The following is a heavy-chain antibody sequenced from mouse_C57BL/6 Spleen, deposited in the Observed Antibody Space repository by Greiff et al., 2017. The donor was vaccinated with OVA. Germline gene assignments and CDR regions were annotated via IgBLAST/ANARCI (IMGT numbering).Heavy chain of an antibody. CDR1: GYAFSSYW. D-gene: IGHD4-1*02. CDR3: ASPQLGLGYFDV. CDR2: IYPGDGDT. J-gene: IGHJ1*03. Sequence: VQLQQSGAELVKPGASVKISCKASGYAFSSYWMNWVKQRPGKGLEWIGQIYPGDGDTNYNGKFKGKATLTADKSSSTAYMQLSSLTSEDSAVYFCASPQLGLGYFDVWGTGTTVTVSS. V-gene: IGHV1-80*01.